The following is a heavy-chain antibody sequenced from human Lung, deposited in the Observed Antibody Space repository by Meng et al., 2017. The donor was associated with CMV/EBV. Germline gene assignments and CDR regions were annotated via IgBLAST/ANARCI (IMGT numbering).Heavy chain of an antibody. Sequence: LXCTVSGGXISSGGYYWSWIRQHPGKGLEWIGYIYYSGSTYYNPSLKSRVTISVDTSKNQFSLKLSSVTAADTAVYYCARDRCSSTSCYFGSYYYGMDVXGQGXTVTVSS. CDR1: GGXISSGGYY. V-gene: IGHV4-31*03. CDR3: ARDRCSSTSCYFGSYYYGMDV. D-gene: IGHD2-2*01. CDR2: IYYSGST. J-gene: IGHJ6*02.